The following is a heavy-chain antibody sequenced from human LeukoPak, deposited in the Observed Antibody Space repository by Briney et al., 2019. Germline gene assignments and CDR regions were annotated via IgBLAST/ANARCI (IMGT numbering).Heavy chain of an antibody. V-gene: IGHV3-23*01. CDR3: AKSWNYYDSSGDDALDI. CDR2: ISDSGIST. J-gene: IGHJ3*02. D-gene: IGHD3-22*01. Sequence: GGSLRLSCAATGFTFSSYGMSWVRQAPGKGLEWVSGISDSGISTYYADSVKGRFTISRDNSKNTLYLQMNSLRVEDTAVYYCAKSWNYYDSSGDDALDIWGQGTMVTVSS. CDR1: GFTFSSYG.